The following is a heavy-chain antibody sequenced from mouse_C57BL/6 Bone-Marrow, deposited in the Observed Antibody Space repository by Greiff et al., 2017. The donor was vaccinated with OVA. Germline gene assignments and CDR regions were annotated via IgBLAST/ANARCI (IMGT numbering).Heavy chain of an antibody. CDR2: IDPENGDT. Sequence: EVQLQQSGAELVRPGASVKLSCTASGFNIKDDYMHWVKQRPEQGLAWIGWIDPENGDTEYASKFQGKATITADTSSNTAYLQLSSLTSEDTAVYYCTTWDYYGSSYNFFDYWGQGTTLTVSS. D-gene: IGHD1-1*01. V-gene: IGHV14-4*01. J-gene: IGHJ2*01. CDR3: TTWDYYGSSYNFFDY. CDR1: GFNIKDDY.